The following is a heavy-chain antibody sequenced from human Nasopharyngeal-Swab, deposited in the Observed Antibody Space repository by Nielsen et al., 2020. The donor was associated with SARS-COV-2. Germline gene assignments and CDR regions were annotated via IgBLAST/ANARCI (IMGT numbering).Heavy chain of an antibody. D-gene: IGHD3-9*01. CDR3: ARRYFDWSDY. V-gene: IGHV3-21*01. Sequence: GGSLRLSCAASGFTFSSYSMNWVRQAPGKGLEWVSSISSSSSHIYYADSVKGRFTISRDNAKNSLYLQMNSLRAEDTAVYYCARRYFDWSDYWGQGTLVTVSS. CDR2: ISSSSSHI. CDR1: GFTFSSYS. J-gene: IGHJ4*02.